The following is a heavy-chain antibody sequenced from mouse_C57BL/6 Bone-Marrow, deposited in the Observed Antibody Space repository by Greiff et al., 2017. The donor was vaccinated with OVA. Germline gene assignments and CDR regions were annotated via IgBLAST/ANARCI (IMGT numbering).Heavy chain of an antibody. CDR2: INYDGSST. J-gene: IGHJ2*01. V-gene: IGHV5-16*01. CDR3: ARVGGYYFDN. CDR1: GFTFSDYY. D-gene: IGHD1-1*02. Sequence: EVQRVESEGGLVQPGSSMTLSCTASGFTFSDYYMAWVRQVPETGLEWVANINYDGSSTYYLDSLKSRFIISRDNAKNILYLQMSSLKSEDTATYYCARVGGYYFDNWGQGTTLTVSS.